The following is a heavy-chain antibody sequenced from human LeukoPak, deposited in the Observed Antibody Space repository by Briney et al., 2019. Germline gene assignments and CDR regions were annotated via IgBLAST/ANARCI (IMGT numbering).Heavy chain of an antibody. CDR2: IYYSGST. V-gene: IGHV4-59*12. J-gene: IGHJ5*02. Sequence: SQTLFLTCTVPGGSFSGYYWSWTRQPPGKGLEWIGYIYYSGSTNYNPSLKSRVTISVDTSENQFSLKLTSVTAADTAVYYCARDREYSSSGLVWFDPWGHGILVTVSS. CDR3: ARDREYSSSGLVWFDP. D-gene: IGHD6-6*01. CDR1: GGSFSGYY.